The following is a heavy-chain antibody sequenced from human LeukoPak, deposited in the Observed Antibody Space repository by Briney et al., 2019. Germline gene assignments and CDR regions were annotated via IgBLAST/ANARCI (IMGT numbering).Heavy chain of an antibody. CDR2: IYPGDSDT. CDR3: ARLYCSSTSCYRPGGNWFDP. V-gene: IGHV5-51*01. CDR1: GYSFTSYC. D-gene: IGHD2-2*01. Sequence: GESLQISCKGSGYSFTSYCIGWVRQMPGKGLEWMGIIYPGDSDTRYSPSLQGQVTISADKSIHTAYLHWSSLKAWDTAMYYCARLYCSSTSCYRPGGNWFDPWGQGALVTVSS. J-gene: IGHJ5*02.